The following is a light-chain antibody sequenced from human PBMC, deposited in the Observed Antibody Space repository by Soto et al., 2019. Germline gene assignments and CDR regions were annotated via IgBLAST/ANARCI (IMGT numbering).Light chain of an antibody. J-gene: IGLJ2*01. CDR3: CSYAGSSTSVV. CDR2: EVS. V-gene: IGLV2-23*02. CDR1: SSDVGSYNL. Sequence: QSVLTQPASVSGSPGQSITISCTGTSSDVGSYNLVSWYQQHPGKAPKLMIYEVSKRPSGVSNRFSGSKSGNTASLTISGLQAEDEADYYCCSYAGSSTSVVFGGGTKFTVL.